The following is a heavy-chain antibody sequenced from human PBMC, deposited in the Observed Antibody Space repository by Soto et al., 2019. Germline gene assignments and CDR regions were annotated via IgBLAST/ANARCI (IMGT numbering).Heavy chain of an antibody. CDR1: GYNFTNYW. Sequence: EVLLVQSGAEVKKPGESLKISCKASGYNFTNYWIGWVRQRPGKGLEWVGIIYPGDSDTIYSPSFQGLVTISADNSITTASLLCSPLTASETAMYQCARKEDTDVHYKYWHQGTLVTVSS. V-gene: IGHV5-51*03. D-gene: IGHD3-10*01. CDR3: ARKEDTDVHYKY. CDR2: IYPGDSDT. J-gene: IGHJ4*02.